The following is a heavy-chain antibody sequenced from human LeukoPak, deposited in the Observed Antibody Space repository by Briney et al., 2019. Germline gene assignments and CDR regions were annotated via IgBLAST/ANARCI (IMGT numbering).Heavy chain of an antibody. Sequence: GGSLILSCAASGLTFSSYAMSWIRQAPGKGLEWISAISGSGGNTYYADSVQGRFTLSRDNCKSTLYLQMNSLRAEDTAVYHCAKDLGVVVPAAVQGWFDPWGQGTQVTVSS. V-gene: IGHV3-23*01. CDR2: ISGSGGNT. CDR1: GLTFSSYA. CDR3: AKDLGVVVPAAVQGWFDP. J-gene: IGHJ5*02. D-gene: IGHD2-2*02.